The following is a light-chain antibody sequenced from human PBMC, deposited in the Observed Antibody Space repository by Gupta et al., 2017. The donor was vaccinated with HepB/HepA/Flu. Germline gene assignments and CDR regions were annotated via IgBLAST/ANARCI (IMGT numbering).Light chain of an antibody. CDR3: LT. V-gene: IGKV1-9*01. CDR1: QGISSY. Sequence: DIQLTQSPSFLSASVGDRVTITCRASQGISSYLAWYQQKPGKAPKLLIYAASTLQSGVPSRFSGSGSGTEFTLTISSLQPEDFANYYPLTFGGGTKVEIK. J-gene: IGKJ4*01. CDR2: AAS.